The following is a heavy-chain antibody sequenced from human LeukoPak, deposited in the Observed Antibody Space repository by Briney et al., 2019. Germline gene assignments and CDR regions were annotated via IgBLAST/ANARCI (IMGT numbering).Heavy chain of an antibody. V-gene: IGHV3-66*01. CDR3: ARDLSYGYPTFNFDY. J-gene: IGHJ4*02. D-gene: IGHD5-18*01. CDR1: ESIVSGNY. CDR2: IYTGGGT. Sequence: GGSLRLSCAASESIVSGNYMTWVRQAPGKGLEWLSVIYTGGGTYYADSVKGRFTISRDTSKTTVYLQMNSLRGDDTAIYYCARDLSYGYPTFNFDYWGQGTLVTVSS.